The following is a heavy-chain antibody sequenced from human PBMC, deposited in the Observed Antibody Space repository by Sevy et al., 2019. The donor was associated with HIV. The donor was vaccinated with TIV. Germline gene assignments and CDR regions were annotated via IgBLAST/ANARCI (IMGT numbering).Heavy chain of an antibody. CDR3: ARGKSGYGYALNY. V-gene: IGHV3-66*01. CDR1: GFTVNSNY. Sequence: GGSLRLSCAASGFTVNSNYMTWVRQAPGKGLEGVSVIHSDDTTYHADSVKDRFTISRDNFKNTPYLHMSSLRAEDTAVYYCARGKSGYGYALNYWGQGTLVTVSS. J-gene: IGHJ4*02. CDR2: IHSDDTT. D-gene: IGHD5-18*01.